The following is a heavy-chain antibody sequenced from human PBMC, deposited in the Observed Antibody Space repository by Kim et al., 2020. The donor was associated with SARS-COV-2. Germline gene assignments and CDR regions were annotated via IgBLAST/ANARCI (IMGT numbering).Heavy chain of an antibody. V-gene: IGHV4-30-2*01. D-gene: IGHD3-10*01. Sequence: SETLSLTCAVSGGSISSGGYSWSWIRQPPGKGLEWIGYIYHSGSTYYNPSLKSRVTISVDRSKNQFSLKLSSVTAADTAVYYCAFGTGGSYYYGMDVWGQGTTVTVSS. CDR3: AFGTGGSYYYGMDV. CDR2: IYHSGST. J-gene: IGHJ6*02. CDR1: GGSISSGGYS.